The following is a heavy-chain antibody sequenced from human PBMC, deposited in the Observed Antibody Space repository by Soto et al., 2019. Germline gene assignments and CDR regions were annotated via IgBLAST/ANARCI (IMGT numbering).Heavy chain of an antibody. J-gene: IGHJ4*02. CDR2: INHSGST. CDR3: ARYSNDCSGGSCYSFDY. Sequence: SETLSLTCAVYGGSFSGYYWSWIRQPPGKGLEWIGEINHSGSTNYNPSLKSRVTISVDTSKNQFSLKLSSVTAADTAVYYCARYSNDCSGGSCYSFDYWGQGTLVTVSS. V-gene: IGHV4-34*09. D-gene: IGHD2-15*01. CDR1: GGSFSGYY.